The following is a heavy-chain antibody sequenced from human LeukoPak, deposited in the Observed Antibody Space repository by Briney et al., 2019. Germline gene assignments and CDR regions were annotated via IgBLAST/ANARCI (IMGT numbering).Heavy chain of an antibody. CDR2: ISWDGTT. Sequence: PGGSLRLSCVASGFTFEDYTMHWVRQAPGKTLKWVSLISWDGTTYYTDSVKGRFTISRDNSKNSLYLQMDTLRSEDTAFYYCVKDLSYESSGHVLEYWGQGTLVTVSS. CDR3: VKDLSYESSGHVLEY. D-gene: IGHD3-22*01. CDR1: GFTFEDYT. J-gene: IGHJ4*02. V-gene: IGHV3-43*01.